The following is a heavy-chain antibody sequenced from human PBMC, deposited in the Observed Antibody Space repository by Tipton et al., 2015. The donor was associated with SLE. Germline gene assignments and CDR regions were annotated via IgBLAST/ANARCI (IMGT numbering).Heavy chain of an antibody. CDR2: IYYSGST. J-gene: IGHJ6*02. D-gene: IGHD1-7*01. CDR3: ARAKTGTTYYYYYYGMDV. CDR1: GGSISSSNW. V-gene: IGHV4-4*02. Sequence: TLSLTCAVSGGSISSSNWWSWVRQPPGKGLEWIGYIYYSGSTNYNPSLKSRVTISVDTSKNQFSPNLSSVTAADTAVYYCARAKTGTTYYYYYYGMDVWGQGTTVTVSS.